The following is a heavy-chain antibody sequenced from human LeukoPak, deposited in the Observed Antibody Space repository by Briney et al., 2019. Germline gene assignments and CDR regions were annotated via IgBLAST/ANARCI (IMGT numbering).Heavy chain of an antibody. CDR2: IYYSGST. V-gene: IGHV4-59*01. J-gene: IGHJ3*02. D-gene: IGHD6-13*01. CDR1: GGSISSYY. Sequence: SETLSLTCTVSGGSISSYYWSWIRQPPGKGLEWIGYIYYSGSTNYNPSLKSRVTISVDTSKNQFSLKLGSVTAADTAVYYCARDSSSWYYHDAFDIWGQGTMVTVSS. CDR3: ARDSSSWYYHDAFDI.